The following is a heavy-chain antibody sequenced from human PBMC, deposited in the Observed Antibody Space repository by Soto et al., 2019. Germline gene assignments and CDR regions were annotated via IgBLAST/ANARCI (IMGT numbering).Heavy chain of an antibody. CDR3: AKGGSRDPYYYYYYGMDV. Sequence: GGSLRLSCAASGFTFSSYGMHWVRQAPGKGLEWVAVISYDGSNKYHADSVKGRFTISRDNSKNTLYLQMNSLRAEDTAVYYCAKGGSRDPYYYYYYGMDVWGQGTTVTVSS. V-gene: IGHV3-30*18. CDR2: ISYDGSNK. D-gene: IGHD3-16*01. J-gene: IGHJ6*02. CDR1: GFTFSSYG.